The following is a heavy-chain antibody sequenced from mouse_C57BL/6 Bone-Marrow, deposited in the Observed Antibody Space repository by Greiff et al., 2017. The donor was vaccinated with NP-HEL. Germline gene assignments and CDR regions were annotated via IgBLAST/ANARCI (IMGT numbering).Heavy chain of an antibody. V-gene: IGHV5-17*01. CDR2: ISSGSSTI. CDR1: GFTFSDYG. Sequence: EVKLVESGGGLVKPGGSLKLSCAASGFTFSDYGMHWVHQAPEKGLEWVAYISSGSSTIYYADTVKGRFTISRDNAKNTLFLQMTSLRSEDTAMYYCARRYRGLYYYAMDYWGQGTSVTVSS. CDR3: ARRYRGLYYYAMDY. J-gene: IGHJ4*01. D-gene: IGHD2-12*01.